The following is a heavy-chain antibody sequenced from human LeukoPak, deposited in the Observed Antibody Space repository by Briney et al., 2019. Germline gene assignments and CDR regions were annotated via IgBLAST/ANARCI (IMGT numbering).Heavy chain of an antibody. Sequence: GASVKVSCKASGGTFSSYAISWVRQAPGQGLEWMGRIIPIFGTANYAQKFQGRVTITTDESTSTAYMELSSLRSEDTAVYYCARAPVGLRTLNFDYWGQGTLVTVSS. CDR1: GGTFSSYA. CDR3: ARAPVGLRTLNFDY. V-gene: IGHV1-69*05. CDR2: IIPIFGTA. D-gene: IGHD4-17*01. J-gene: IGHJ4*02.